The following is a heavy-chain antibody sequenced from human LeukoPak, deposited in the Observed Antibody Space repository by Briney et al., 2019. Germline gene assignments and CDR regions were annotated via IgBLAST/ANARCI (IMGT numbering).Heavy chain of an antibody. J-gene: IGHJ3*02. CDR2: VYYSGST. CDR1: GDSISSNY. Sequence: SETLSLTCTVSGDSISSNYWSWIRQSPGRGLEWIGYVYYSGSTNYNPSLKSRVTISVDTSKNQFSLKLSSVTAADTAVYYCAGTTPYAFDIWGQGTMVTVSS. CDR3: AGTTPYAFDI. D-gene: IGHD1-26*01. V-gene: IGHV4-59*01.